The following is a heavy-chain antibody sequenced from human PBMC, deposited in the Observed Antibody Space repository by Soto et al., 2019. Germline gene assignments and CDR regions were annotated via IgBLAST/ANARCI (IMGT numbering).Heavy chain of an antibody. Sequence: QVQLQESGPGLVKPSQTLSLTCTVSGGSISSGDYYWSWIRQPPGKGLEWIGYILYSGTTNYNPSLARRLTISVDTSKNQLSLKLTSVTAADTAVYYCARNGALDYWGRGTLVTVSS. CDR2: ILYSGTT. D-gene: IGHD2-8*01. CDR1: GGSISSGDYY. J-gene: IGHJ4*02. CDR3: ARNGALDY. V-gene: IGHV4-30-4*01.